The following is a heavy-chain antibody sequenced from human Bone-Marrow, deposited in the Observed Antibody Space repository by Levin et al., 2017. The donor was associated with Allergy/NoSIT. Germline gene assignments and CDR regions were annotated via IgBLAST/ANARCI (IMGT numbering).Heavy chain of an antibody. Sequence: GGSLRLSCAASGFTFSDYAITWVRQAPGKGLAWVSAITASGHKTYYSNSAEGRFSVSRDNAGNTVYLQMNSLTGDDTAVYYCAREKGGTRGWYTVDYWGQGALVIVSP. V-gene: IGHV3-23*01. J-gene: IGHJ4*02. CDR1: GFTFSDYA. CDR2: ITASGHKT. D-gene: IGHD6-19*01. CDR3: AREKGGTRGWYTVDY.